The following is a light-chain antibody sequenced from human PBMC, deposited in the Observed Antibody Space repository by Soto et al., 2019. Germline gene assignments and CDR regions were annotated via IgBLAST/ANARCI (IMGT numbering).Light chain of an antibody. CDR2: EAS. CDR3: MQSLQLPWT. V-gene: IGKV2D-29*01. J-gene: IGKJ1*01. Sequence: DIVLTQTPLSLSVTPGQSASIACKSSQSLLHSDRKTYLYWSLQKPGQPPRLLIYEASHRFSGVPYRFTGSGSGTDFTLKISRVEAEDVGVYYCMQSLQLPWTFGQGTKVEIK. CDR1: QSLLHSDRKTY.